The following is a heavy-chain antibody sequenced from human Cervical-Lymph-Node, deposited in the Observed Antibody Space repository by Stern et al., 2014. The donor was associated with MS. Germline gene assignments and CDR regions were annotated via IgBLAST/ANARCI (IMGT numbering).Heavy chain of an antibody. V-gene: IGHV4-59*01. J-gene: IGHJ4*02. CDR1: GGSIRTFS. CDR3: ARHSVGVKAFDS. Sequence: QLQLQESGPGLVKPSETLSLTCTVSGGSIRTFSWSWIRQPPGRGLEWIGCVYYNVNTTHNPSLKSRVTMSVDTSKSQLSLRLHSVTAAYTAVYYCARHSVGVKAFDSWGQGTLVTVSS. D-gene: IGHD4-23*01. CDR2: VYYNVNT.